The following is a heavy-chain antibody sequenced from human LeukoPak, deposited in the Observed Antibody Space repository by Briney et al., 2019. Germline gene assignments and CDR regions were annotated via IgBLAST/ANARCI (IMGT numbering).Heavy chain of an antibody. V-gene: IGHV3-74*01. CDR1: GFTFSNYW. Sequence: GGSLRLSCAASGFTFSNYWMHWVRQAPGKGLVWVSRINSDARSTSYADSVKGRFTISRDNAKNTLYLQMNSLRAEDTAVYYCAREEAEPTTYYMDVWGKGTTVTASS. J-gene: IGHJ6*03. CDR2: INSDARST. CDR3: AREEAEPTTYYMDV. D-gene: IGHD1-14*01.